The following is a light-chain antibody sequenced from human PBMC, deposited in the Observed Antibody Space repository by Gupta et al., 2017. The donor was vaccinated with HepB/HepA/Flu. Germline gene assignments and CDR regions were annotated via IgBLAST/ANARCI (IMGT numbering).Light chain of an antibody. J-gene: IGKJ1*01. CDR2: KAS. V-gene: IGKV1-5*03. CDR1: QNISNW. CDR3: QQYSVYSAET. Sequence: DIQMTQSPSTLSGSVGDRVTITCRASQNISNWLAWYQQKPGKAPNLLIYKASTLQSGVPSRFSRGGYGTEFTLTISIRQPDDFATYYCQQYSVYSAETFGQGTRVEIK.